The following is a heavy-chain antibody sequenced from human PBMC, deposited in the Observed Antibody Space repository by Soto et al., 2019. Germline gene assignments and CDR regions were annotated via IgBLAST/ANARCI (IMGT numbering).Heavy chain of an antibody. V-gene: IGHV3-30-3*01. Sequence: QVQLVESGGGVVQPGRSLRLSCAASGFTFSSYAMHWVRQAPGKGLEWVAVISYDGSNKYYADSVKGRFTISRDNSKNTLYLQMNSLRAEDTAVYYCARERLHKIGMDVWGQGTTVTVSS. CDR2: ISYDGSNK. CDR1: GFTFSSYA. CDR3: ARERLHKIGMDV. J-gene: IGHJ6*02.